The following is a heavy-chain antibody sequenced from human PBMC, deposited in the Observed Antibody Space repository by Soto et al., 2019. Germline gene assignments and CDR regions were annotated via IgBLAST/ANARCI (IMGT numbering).Heavy chain of an antibody. CDR2: IYYSGST. J-gene: IGHJ6*02. V-gene: IGHV4-59*01. D-gene: IGHD6-13*01. CDR3: ARDRDSSSWDGYYYYYGMDV. Sequence: SETLSLTCTVSGGSISSYYWSWIRQPPGKGLEWIGYIYYSGSTNYNPSLKSRVTISVDTSKNQFSLKLSSVTAADTAVYYCARDRDSSSWDGYYYYYGMDVWGQGTTVTVSS. CDR1: GGSISSYY.